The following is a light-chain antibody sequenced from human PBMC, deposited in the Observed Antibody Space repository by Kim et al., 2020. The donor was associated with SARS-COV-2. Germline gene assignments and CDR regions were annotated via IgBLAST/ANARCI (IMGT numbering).Light chain of an antibody. Sequence: DIVMTQSPDSLAVSLGERATINCKSSQSVLYSSNNKNYLAWYRHKPGQPPKLLIYWASTRESGVPDRFSGSGSGTDFTLTISSLQAEDVALYYCQQYYSTPPTFGGGTKVDIK. J-gene: IGKJ4*01. CDR2: WAS. CDR1: QSVLYSSNNKNY. V-gene: IGKV4-1*01. CDR3: QQYYSTPPT.